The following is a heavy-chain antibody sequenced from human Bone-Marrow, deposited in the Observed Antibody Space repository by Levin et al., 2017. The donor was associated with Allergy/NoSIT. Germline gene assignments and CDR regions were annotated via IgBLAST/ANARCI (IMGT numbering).Heavy chain of an antibody. J-gene: IGHJ5*02. D-gene: IGHD2-15*01. CDR1: GGSITSSSHY. CDR3: ARNDRCGDIEPWFHP. CDR2: IYDSGRT. Sequence: PSETLSLTCSVSGGSITSSSHYWGWIRQPPGGGLEWIGSIYDSGRTYYNPSLRRRVTISVDTSKNQSSLKLTSVTAAATAGYYCARNDRCGDIEPWFHPWGQGTLVTVSS. V-gene: IGHV4-39*01.